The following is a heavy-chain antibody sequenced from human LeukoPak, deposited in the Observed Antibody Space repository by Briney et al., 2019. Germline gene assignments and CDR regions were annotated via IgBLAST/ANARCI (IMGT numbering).Heavy chain of an antibody. Sequence: SETLSLTCTVSGGSVSSYFWSWVRQPPGKGLEWIGYMYYSGSTNYNPSLKSRVTISIDTSKNQFALQLSSVTPADTAVYYCARLDNGRGAFDYWGQGTLVTVPS. CDR2: MYYSGST. J-gene: IGHJ4*02. D-gene: IGHD1-26*01. CDR1: GGSVSSYF. V-gene: IGHV4-59*02. CDR3: ARLDNGRGAFDY.